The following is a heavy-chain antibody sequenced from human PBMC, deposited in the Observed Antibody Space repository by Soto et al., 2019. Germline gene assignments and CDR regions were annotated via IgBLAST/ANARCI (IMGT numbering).Heavy chain of an antibody. J-gene: IGHJ6*02. CDR1: GFILDDYA. V-gene: IGHV3-9*01. CDR2: ISWDSGSI. CDR3: ARINTYYDFWSGYYTAGYYDMDV. D-gene: IGHD3-3*01. Sequence: GGSLRLSCAASGFILDDYAMHWVRQAPGKGLEWVSGISWDSGSIIYADSVKGRFIISRDNANNSLYLQMNSLRAEDTAVYYCARINTYYDFWSGYYTAGYYDMDVWRQGTTVTVSS.